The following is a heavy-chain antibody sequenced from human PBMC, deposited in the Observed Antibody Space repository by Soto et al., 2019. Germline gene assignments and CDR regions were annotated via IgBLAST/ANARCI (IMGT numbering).Heavy chain of an antibody. CDR2: IHYSGST. V-gene: IGHV4-39*01. CDR1: GDSISNNNYY. D-gene: IGHD3-22*01. CDR3: ARQGITMIVVVVTDNWFDP. J-gene: IGHJ5*02. Sequence: SETLSLTCSVSGDSISNNNYYWGWIRQPPGKALEWIGSIHYSGSTYYNPSLKSRVTISADTTKTQFSLKLRSVTAADTAVYYCARQGITMIVVVVTDNWFDPWGQGTMVTVYS.